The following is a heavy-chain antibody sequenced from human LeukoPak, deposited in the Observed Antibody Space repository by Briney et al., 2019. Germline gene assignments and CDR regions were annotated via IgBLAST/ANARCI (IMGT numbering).Heavy chain of an antibody. CDR3: ARDHPDTAMAPFDY. CDR2: IIPILGMA. J-gene: IGHJ4*02. Sequence: ASVKVSCKASGGTFSSYTISWVRQAPGQGLEWMGRIIPILGMANYAQKFQGRVTITADKSTSTAYMELSSLRSEDTAVYYCARDHPDTAMAPFDYWGQGTLVTVSS. CDR1: GGTFSSYT. D-gene: IGHD5-18*01. V-gene: IGHV1-69*04.